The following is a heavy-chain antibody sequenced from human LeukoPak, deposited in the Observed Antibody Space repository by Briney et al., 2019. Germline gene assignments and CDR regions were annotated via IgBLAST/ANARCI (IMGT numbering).Heavy chain of an antibody. D-gene: IGHD3-10*01. CDR2: IYSGGTT. J-gene: IGHJ4*02. V-gene: IGHV3-53*01. CDR1: GFTVSSNY. Sequence: PGGSLRLSCAASGFTVSSNYMGWVRQAPGKGLEWVSVIYSGGTTYYADSVKDRFTISRDNSKNTLYLQMNSLRAEDTAVYYCARDSYYGSGSYYRHTFDYWGQGTLVTVSS. CDR3: ARDSYYGSGSYYRHTFDY.